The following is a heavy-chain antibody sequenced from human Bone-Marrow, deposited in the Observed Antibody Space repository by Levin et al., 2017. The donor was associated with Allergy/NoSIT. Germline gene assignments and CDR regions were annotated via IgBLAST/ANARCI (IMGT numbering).Heavy chain of an antibody. Sequence: PGGSLRLSCAASGFTFTNYAMHWVRQAPGKGLEWVAVISYDGSDKYYTDSVKGRFTISRDNSKNMLYLQMNSLRAEDTAVYYCARVRHSTGLMGALDIWGQGTMLTVSS. CDR1: GFTFTNYA. CDR3: ARVRHSTGLMGALDI. D-gene: IGHD3-22*01. CDR2: ISYDGSDK. J-gene: IGHJ3*02. V-gene: IGHV3-30-3*01.